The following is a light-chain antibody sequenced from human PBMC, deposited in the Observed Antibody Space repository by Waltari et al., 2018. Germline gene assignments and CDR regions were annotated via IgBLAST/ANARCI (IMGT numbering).Light chain of an antibody. Sequence: QSVLTQPPSASGTPGQRVTISCSGSRSNIGSNYVYWYQQLPGTAPKLLIYRNNPRPAGVPYRFSGSRSGTSAALAISGLRSENESDYYCAAWDDSLSGRVFGGGTKVTVL. J-gene: IGLJ3*02. V-gene: IGLV1-47*01. CDR3: AAWDDSLSGRV. CDR1: RSNIGSNY. CDR2: RNN.